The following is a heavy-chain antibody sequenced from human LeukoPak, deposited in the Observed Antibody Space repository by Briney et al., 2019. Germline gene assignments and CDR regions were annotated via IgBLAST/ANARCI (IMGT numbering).Heavy chain of an antibody. D-gene: IGHD4-23*01. CDR3: ARDPEGDYGGNSGPEYFQH. Sequence: SETLSLTCAVYGGSFSGYYWSWIRQPPGKGLEWIGEINHSGSTNYNPSLKSRVTISVDTSKNQFSLKLSSVTAADTAVYYCARDPEGDYGGNSGPEYFQHWGQGTLVTVSS. CDR1: GGSFSGYY. V-gene: IGHV4-34*01. J-gene: IGHJ1*01. CDR2: INHSGST.